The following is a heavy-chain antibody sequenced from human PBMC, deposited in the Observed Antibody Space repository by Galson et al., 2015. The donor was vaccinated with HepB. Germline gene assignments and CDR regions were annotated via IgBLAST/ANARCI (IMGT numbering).Heavy chain of an antibody. CDR3: ARDLRDYDILTGYYKGGFDY. V-gene: IGHV1-18*01. Sequence: SVKVSCKASGYTFTRYGISWVRQAPGQGLEWMGWISAYNGNTNYAQKLQGRVTMTTDTSTSTAYMELRSLRSDDTAVYYCARDLRDYDILTGYYKGGFDYWGQGTLVTVSS. CDR2: ISAYNGNT. CDR1: GYTFTRYG. J-gene: IGHJ4*02. D-gene: IGHD3-9*01.